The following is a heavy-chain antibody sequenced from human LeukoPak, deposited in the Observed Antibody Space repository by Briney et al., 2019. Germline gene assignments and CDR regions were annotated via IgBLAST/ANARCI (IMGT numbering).Heavy chain of an antibody. D-gene: IGHD3-10*01. CDR2: IYSSGST. J-gene: IGHJ6*03. V-gene: IGHV4-4*09. CDR3: ARGTYYYYYYMDV. CDR1: DGSISDYY. Sequence: SETLSFTCTVSDGSISDYYWSWIRQPPGKGLEWVGNIYSSGSTIYNPSLKSRVTISLDTSRNQFSLKLTSVTAADTAVYYCARGTYYYYYYMDVWGKGTTVTVSS.